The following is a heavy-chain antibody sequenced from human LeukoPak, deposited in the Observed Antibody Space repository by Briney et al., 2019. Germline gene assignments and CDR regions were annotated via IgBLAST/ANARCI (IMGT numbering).Heavy chain of an antibody. Sequence: GGSLRLSCAASGFTFSSYGMHWVRQAPGKGLEWVAVISYDGSNKYYADSVKGRFTISRDNSKNTLYLQMNSLRAEDTAVYYCAKVRSGIAVAGLDAFDIWGQGTMVTVSS. CDR1: GFTFSSYG. CDR3: AKVRSGIAVAGLDAFDI. J-gene: IGHJ3*02. CDR2: ISYDGSNK. V-gene: IGHV3-30*18. D-gene: IGHD6-19*01.